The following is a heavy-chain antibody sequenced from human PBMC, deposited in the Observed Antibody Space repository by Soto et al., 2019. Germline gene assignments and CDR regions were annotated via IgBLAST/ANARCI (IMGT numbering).Heavy chain of an antibody. V-gene: IGHV1-24*01. J-gene: IGHJ4*02. D-gene: IGHD6-19*01. CDR3: ATDRTEQWHYYFDY. CDR1: GYTLTELS. Sequence: ASVKVSCKVSGYTLTELSMHWVRQAPGKGLEWMGGFDPEDGETIYAQKFQGRVTMTEDTFTDTAYMELSSLRSEDTAVYYCATDRTEQWHYYFDYWGQGTLVTVSS. CDR2: FDPEDGET.